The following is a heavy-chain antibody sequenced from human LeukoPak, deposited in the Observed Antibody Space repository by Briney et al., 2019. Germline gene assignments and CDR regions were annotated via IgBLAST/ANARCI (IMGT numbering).Heavy chain of an antibody. J-gene: IGHJ4*02. CDR1: GFTFSSYA. Sequence: GGSLRLPCAASGFTFSSYAMRWVRQAPGKGLEWVSAISGSGGSTYYADSVKGRFTISRDNSKNTLYLQMNSLRAEDTAIYYCAKVDIVVVPAARGFDYWGQGTLVTVSS. D-gene: IGHD2-2*01. CDR2: ISGSGGST. V-gene: IGHV3-23*01. CDR3: AKVDIVVVPAARGFDY.